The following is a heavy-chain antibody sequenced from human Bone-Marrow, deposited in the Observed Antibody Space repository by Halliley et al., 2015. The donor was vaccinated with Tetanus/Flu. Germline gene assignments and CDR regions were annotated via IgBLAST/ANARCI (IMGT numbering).Heavy chain of an antibody. Sequence: SLRLSCAASGFTFNGYAIHWVRRAPGKGLEWVAIIWVDGVNQNYADSVKGRFTVSRDNSKNTVYLQMNSLTAEDTAVYYCVRDGGTDYIDYGEAAPREAGLDVWGQGTTVSVSS. V-gene: IGHV3-33*01. CDR3: VRDGGTDYIDYGEAAPREAGLDV. D-gene: IGHD4-17*01. CDR2: IWVDGVNQ. J-gene: IGHJ6*02. CDR1: GFTFNGYA.